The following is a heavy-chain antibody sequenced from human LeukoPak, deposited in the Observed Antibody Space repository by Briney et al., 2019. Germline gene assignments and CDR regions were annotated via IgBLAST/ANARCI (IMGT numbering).Heavy chain of an antibody. J-gene: IGHJ4*02. D-gene: IGHD3-22*01. V-gene: IGHV3-48*04. CDR2: ISNGGDII. Sequence: PGGSLRLSRAASGFTFSSYSMNWVRQAPGKGLEWVAYISNGGDIIYYAGSVKGRFTISRDNAKNSLYLQMNSLRAEDTALYYCTRVMWGEYYYDSSGFYESEYWGQGTLVTVSS. CDR3: TRVMWGEYYYDSSGFYESEY. CDR1: GFTFSSYS.